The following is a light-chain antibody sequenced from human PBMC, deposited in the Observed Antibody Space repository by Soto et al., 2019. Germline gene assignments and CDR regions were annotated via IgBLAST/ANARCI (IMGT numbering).Light chain of an antibody. Sequence: EIVLTQSPGTLSLSPGERATLSCRASQSISSNYLAWYQQKPGQAPRLLIYVASSRASGIPDRFSGSGSGTDFTLTISKLDPEDFAVYYCQQYGSSLITFGPGTRLEIK. J-gene: IGKJ5*01. CDR2: VAS. V-gene: IGKV3-20*01. CDR3: QQYGSSLIT. CDR1: QSISSNY.